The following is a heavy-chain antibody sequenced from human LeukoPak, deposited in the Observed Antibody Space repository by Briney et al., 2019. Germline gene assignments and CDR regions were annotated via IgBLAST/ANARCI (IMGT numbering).Heavy chain of an antibody. CDR2: IYHSGST. J-gene: IGHJ4*02. CDR3: ARDRPGGSSLDY. CDR1: GGSISSSNW. D-gene: IGHD6-13*01. Sequence: PSETLSLTCAVPGGSISSSNWWSWVRQPPGKGLEWIGEIYHSGSTNYNPSLKSRVTISVDTSKNQFSLKLSSVTAADTAVYYCARDRPGGSSLDYWGQGTLVTVSS. V-gene: IGHV4-4*02.